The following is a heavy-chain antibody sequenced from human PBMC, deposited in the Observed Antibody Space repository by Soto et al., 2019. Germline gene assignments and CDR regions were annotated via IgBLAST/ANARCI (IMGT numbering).Heavy chain of an antibody. J-gene: IGHJ4*02. CDR2: IYYSGST. Sequence: SETLSLTCTVSGGSVSSGSYYWSWIRQPPGKGLEWIGYIYYSGSTNYNPSLKSRVTISVDTSKNQFSLKLSSVTAADTAVYYCARALGGNCFDYWGQGTLVTVSS. CDR1: GGSVSSGSYY. V-gene: IGHV4-61*01. CDR3: ARALGGNCFDY. D-gene: IGHD2-15*01.